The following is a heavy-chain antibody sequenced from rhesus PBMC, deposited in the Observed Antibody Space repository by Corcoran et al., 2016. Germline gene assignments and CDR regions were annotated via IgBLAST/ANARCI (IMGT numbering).Heavy chain of an antibody. Sequence: QLQLQESGPGLVKPSETLSVTCAVSGGSISSSYWSWIRQAPGKGLELIGYIYGSGSSTNYNPSLKSRVNLLVDTSKNQLSLKLGSVTTADTAVYYCARVGGVGKYFEFWGQGALVTVSS. CDR1: GGSISSSY. CDR2: IYGSGSST. V-gene: IGHV4-169*01. CDR3: ARVGGVGKYFEF. D-gene: IGHD1-44*02. J-gene: IGHJ1*01.